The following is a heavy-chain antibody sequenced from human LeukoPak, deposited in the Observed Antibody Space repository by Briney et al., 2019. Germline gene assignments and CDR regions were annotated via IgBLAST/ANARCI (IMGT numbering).Heavy chain of an antibody. J-gene: IGHJ6*02. CDR2: ISGSSSYI. CDR1: GFTFSSYS. Sequence: GGSLRLSCAASGFTFSSYSMNWVRRAPGKGLEWVSSISGSSSYIYYADSVKGRFTISRDNAKNSLYLQMNSLRAEDTAVYYCARPPQTYYYGMDVWGQGTTVTVSS. V-gene: IGHV3-21*01. CDR3: ARPPQTYYYGMDV.